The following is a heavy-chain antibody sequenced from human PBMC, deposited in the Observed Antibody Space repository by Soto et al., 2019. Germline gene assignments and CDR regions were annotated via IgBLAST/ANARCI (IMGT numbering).Heavy chain of an antibody. Sequence: EVKLVESGGGLVQPGGSLRVSCAASGFTFSSYGMVWVRQAPGKGLVWVSYISSDGGTTTYADSVKGRFTISRDNAKNTLYLQMNSLSAEDTAVYYCARKYLGLGYWGQGTLGTVS. D-gene: IGHD3-9*01. V-gene: IGHV3-74*01. CDR3: ARKYLGLGY. CDR1: GFTFSSYG. CDR2: ISSDGGTT. J-gene: IGHJ4*02.